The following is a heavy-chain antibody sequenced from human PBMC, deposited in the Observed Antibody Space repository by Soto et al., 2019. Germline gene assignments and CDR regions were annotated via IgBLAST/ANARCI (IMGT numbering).Heavy chain of an antibody. CDR1: GYTFSTYG. D-gene: IGHD5-18*01. CDR3: ARSYSYGSYWYFDD. V-gene: IGHV1-18*04. J-gene: IGHJ4*02. Sequence: QGQLVQSGAEVKKPGASVKVSCKASGYTFSTYGVSWLRQAPGQGLEWMGWITVSNGNTNYIDNLQGRVTMTTDTSTTTAYMELWRLRSDDTAVYYCARSYSYGSYWYFDDWGQGTLGIVSS. CDR2: ITVSNGNT.